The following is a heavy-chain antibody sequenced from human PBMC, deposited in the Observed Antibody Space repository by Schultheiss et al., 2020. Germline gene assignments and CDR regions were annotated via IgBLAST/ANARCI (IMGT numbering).Heavy chain of an antibody. J-gene: IGHJ6*03. Sequence: SETLSLTCTVSGGSISSYYWSWIRQPAGKGLEWIGRIYTSGSTNYNPSLKSRVTISVDTSKNQISLKLSSVTAADTAVYYCARDPGVVYYYYYMDVWGKGTTVTVSS. CDR3: ARDPGVVYYYYYMDV. D-gene: IGHD2-15*01. CDR2: IYTSGST. CDR1: GGSISSYY. V-gene: IGHV4-4*07.